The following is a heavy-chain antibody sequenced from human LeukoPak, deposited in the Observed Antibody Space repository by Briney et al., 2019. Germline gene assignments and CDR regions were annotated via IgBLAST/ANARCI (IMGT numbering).Heavy chain of an antibody. J-gene: IGHJ6*03. CDR1: GYTFINYD. D-gene: IGHD1-7*01. Sequence: ASVKVSCKASGYTFINYDISWVRQATGQGLEWMGWMNPNNGRTGYAQKFQGRVTMTRNSPISTAYMELNTLTSDDTAVYYCARGSWITGTTSYYYHMDVWGKGTTVTVSS. CDR3: ARGSWITGTTSYYYHMDV. V-gene: IGHV1-8*01. CDR2: MNPNNGRT.